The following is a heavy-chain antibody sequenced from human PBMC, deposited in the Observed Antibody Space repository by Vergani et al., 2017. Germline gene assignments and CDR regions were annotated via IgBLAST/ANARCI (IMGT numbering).Heavy chain of an antibody. V-gene: IGHV3-30-3*01. CDR2: ISYDGSNK. Sequence: QVQLVESGGGVVQPGRSLRLSCAASGFTFSSYAMHWVRQAPGKGLEWVAVISYDGSNKYYADSVKGRFTISRDNSKNTLYLQMNSLRAEDTAVYYCARGLYYYGLVAFDIWGQGTMVTVSS. J-gene: IGHJ3*02. CDR1: GFTFSSYA. D-gene: IGHD3-10*01. CDR3: ARGLYYYGLVAFDI.